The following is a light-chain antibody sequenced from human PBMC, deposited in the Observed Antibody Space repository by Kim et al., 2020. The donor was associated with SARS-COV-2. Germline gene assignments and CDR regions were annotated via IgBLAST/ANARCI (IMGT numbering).Light chain of an antibody. CDR3: QQLNSYPYT. V-gene: IGKV1-9*01. CDR1: QGISSS. Sequence: SASVGDRVTITCRASQGISSSLVWYQQKPGKAPKLLIYATSTLQSGVPSRFSGSGSGTEFTLTISSLQPEDFATYYCQQLNSYPYTFGQGTKLEI. J-gene: IGKJ2*01. CDR2: ATS.